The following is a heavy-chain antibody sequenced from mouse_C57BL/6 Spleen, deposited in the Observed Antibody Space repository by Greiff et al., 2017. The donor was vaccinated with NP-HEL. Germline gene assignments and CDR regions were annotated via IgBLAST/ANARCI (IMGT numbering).Heavy chain of an antibody. J-gene: IGHJ1*03. D-gene: IGHD2-3*01. CDR1: GYAFTNYL. CDR2: INPGSGGT. Sequence: QVQLQQSGAELVRPGTSVKVSCKASGYAFTNYLIEWVKQRPGQGLEWIGVINPGSGGTNYNEKFKGKATLTADKSSSTAYMQLSSLTSEDSAVYFCARNGYYPLWYFDVWGTGTTVTVSS. CDR3: ARNGYYPLWYFDV. V-gene: IGHV1-54*01.